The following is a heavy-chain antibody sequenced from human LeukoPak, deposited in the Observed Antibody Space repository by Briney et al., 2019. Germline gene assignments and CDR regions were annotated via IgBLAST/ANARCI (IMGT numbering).Heavy chain of an antibody. V-gene: IGHV3-21*01. J-gene: IGHJ5*02. D-gene: IGHD3-22*01. CDR1: GFTFSSYS. Sequence: GGSLRLSCAASGFTFSSYSMNWVRQAPGKGLEWVSSISSSSSYIYYADSVKGRFTISRDNAKNSLYLQMNSLRAEDTAVYYCARDGVRYYYDSSGHNWFDPWGQGTLVTVSS. CDR3: ARDGVRYYYDSSGHNWFDP. CDR2: ISSSSSYI.